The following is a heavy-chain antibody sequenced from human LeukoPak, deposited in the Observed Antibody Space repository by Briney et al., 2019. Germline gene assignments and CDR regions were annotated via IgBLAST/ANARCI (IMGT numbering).Heavy chain of an antibody. V-gene: IGHV5-51*01. J-gene: IGHJ4*02. CDR1: GYILTKNW. CDR2: IYPGNSDT. Sequence: GESLKISCKISGYILTKNWIGWVRQVPGKGLEWMGLIYPGNSDTKYSPSFQGQVTFSVDKSISTAYLQWSSLKASDTAMYYCARHETGPYFDYWGQGTLVTVSS. D-gene: IGHD1-1*01. CDR3: ARHETGPYFDY.